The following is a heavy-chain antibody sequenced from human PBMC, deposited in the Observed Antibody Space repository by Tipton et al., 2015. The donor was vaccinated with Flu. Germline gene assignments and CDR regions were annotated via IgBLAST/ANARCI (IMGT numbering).Heavy chain of an antibody. J-gene: IGHJ4*02. Sequence: TLSLTCSVSGGSIGSDYYWGWIRQPPGRGLEWLGNINHSGNTYHNPSLKSRVTMSVDTSKNQFSLKLSSVTAADTAVYYCARHTGDSVRGIIDYWGQGTLVTVSS. CDR1: GGSIGSDYY. V-gene: IGHV4-38-2*01. D-gene: IGHD3-10*02. CDR2: INHSGNT. CDR3: ARHTGDSVRGIIDY.